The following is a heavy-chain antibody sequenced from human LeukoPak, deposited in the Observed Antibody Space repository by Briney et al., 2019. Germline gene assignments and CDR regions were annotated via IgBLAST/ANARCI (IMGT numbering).Heavy chain of an antibody. V-gene: IGHV3-30*02. CDR3: AKRFSYWSQGDGHFDY. D-gene: IGHD2-21*01. CDR2: IRYDGSNK. J-gene: IGHJ4*02. Sequence: GGSLRLSCAASGFTFSSYSMNRVRQAPGKGLEWVAFIRYDGSNKHYADSVKGRFTISRDNSKKTLYLQMNSLRAEDTAVYYCAKRFSYWSQGDGHFDYWGQGTLVSVSS. CDR1: GFTFSSYS.